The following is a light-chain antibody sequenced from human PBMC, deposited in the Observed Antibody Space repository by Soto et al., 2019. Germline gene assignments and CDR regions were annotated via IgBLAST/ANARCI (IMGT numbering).Light chain of an antibody. CDR3: QQRSNWPLT. V-gene: IGKV3D-20*02. Sequence: EIVLTQSPGTLSLSPGERATLSCRASQSVSSSYLAWYQKKPGQAPRPLIYGASSRAIGIPDRFSGSGSGTDFTLTISRLEPEDFAVYYCQQRSNWPLTFGGGTKVEIK. CDR2: GAS. CDR1: QSVSSSY. J-gene: IGKJ4*01.